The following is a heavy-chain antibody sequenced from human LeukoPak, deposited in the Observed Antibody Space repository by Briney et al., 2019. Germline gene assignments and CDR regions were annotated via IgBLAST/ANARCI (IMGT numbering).Heavy chain of an antibody. D-gene: IGHD4-23*01. CDR1: GKTFTGYY. V-gene: IGHV1-2*02. Sequence: ASVKLPCKGSGKTFTGYYMHWGRQAPGQGVGWMGWINANSGGTDYAQKFQDRVTMTRDTSISTAYMELSRLTSDDTAVYYCARDGHGGNSFDFWGQGTLVTVSS. CDR2: INANSGGT. CDR3: ARDGHGGNSFDF. J-gene: IGHJ4*02.